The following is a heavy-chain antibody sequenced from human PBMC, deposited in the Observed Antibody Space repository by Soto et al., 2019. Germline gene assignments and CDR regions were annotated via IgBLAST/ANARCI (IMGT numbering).Heavy chain of an antibody. Sequence: PSEPLSLTCRVSGGSIDSANYYWTWIRQLPGKGPEWIGNIYYSGTTFYNPSLKSRLTISIDTSRNQFSLQLTSVTAADTAVYFCARDQGYRVFFSASQYYYIMDSWGQRNTVAVAS. CDR1: GGSIDSANYY. D-gene: IGHD2-15*01. CDR2: IYYSGTT. V-gene: IGHV4-30-4*01. CDR3: ARDQGYRVFFSASQYYYIMDS. J-gene: IGHJ6*02.